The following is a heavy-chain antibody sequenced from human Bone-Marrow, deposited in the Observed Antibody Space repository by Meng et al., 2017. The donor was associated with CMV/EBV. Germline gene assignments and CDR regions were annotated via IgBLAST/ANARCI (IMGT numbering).Heavy chain of an antibody. V-gene: IGHV4-59*01. D-gene: IGHD1-26*01. J-gene: IGHJ3*02. Sequence: GSLRLSCTVSGGSISRYYWSWIRQPPGKGLEWIGYIYYSGSTNYNPSLKSRVTISVDTSKNQFSLKLSSVTAADTAVDYCARSGSYWDAFDIWGQGTMVTVPS. CDR3: ARSGSYWDAFDI. CDR2: IYYSGST. CDR1: GGSISRYY.